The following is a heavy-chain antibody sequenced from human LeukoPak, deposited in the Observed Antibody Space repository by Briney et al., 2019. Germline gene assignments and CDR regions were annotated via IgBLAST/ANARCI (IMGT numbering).Heavy chain of an antibody. D-gene: IGHD6-6*01. CDR3: ARTSIAARRANAFDI. J-gene: IGHJ3*02. V-gene: IGHV4-28*01. CDR1: GYSISSTNY. CDR2: IYHSGST. Sequence: SDTLSLTCAVSGYSISSTNYWAWIRQPPGKGLEWIGYIYHSGSTYYNPSLKSRVTISVDRSKNQFSLKLSSVTAADTAVYYCARTSIAARRANAFDIWGQGTMVTVSS.